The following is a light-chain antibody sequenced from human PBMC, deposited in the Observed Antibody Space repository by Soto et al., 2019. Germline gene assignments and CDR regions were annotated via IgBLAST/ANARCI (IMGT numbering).Light chain of an antibody. CDR2: EVS. CDR1: SSDVGGYNY. CDR3: SSYAGSIFYV. Sequence: QSALTQPPSASGSPGQSVTISCTGTSSDVGGYNYVSWYQQHPGKAPKLMIYEVSKRPSGVPDRFSGSKSGNTASLTVSGLQAEDEADYYCSSYAGSIFYVFGTGTKVTAL. J-gene: IGLJ1*01. V-gene: IGLV2-8*01.